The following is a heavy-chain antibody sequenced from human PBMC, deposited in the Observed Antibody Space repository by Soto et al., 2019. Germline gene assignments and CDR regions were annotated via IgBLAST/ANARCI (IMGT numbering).Heavy chain of an antibody. D-gene: IGHD2-21*01. J-gene: IGHJ3*02. V-gene: IGHV1-3*01. Sequence: QVPLVQSGAEVKKPGASVKVSCKASGYTFTSYAMHWVRQAPGQRLEWMGWINAGNGNTKYSQKCQGRVTITRDTTASTAYMELSSLRSEDTAVYYCARINGAAQLWRDAFEIGGQGTTVTVSS. CDR1: GYTFTSYA. CDR3: ARINGAAQLWRDAFEI. CDR2: INAGNGNT.